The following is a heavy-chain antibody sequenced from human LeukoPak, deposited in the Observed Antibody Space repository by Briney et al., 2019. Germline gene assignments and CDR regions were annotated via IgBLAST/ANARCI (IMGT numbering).Heavy chain of an antibody. Sequence: PSETLSLTCTVSGGSISSSSYYWGWIRQPPGKGLEWIGSIYYSGSTYYNPSLKSRVTISVDTSKNQFSLKLSSVTAADTAVYYCARGRETYYDFWSGYIPSFDYWDQGTLVTVSS. V-gene: IGHV4-39*07. D-gene: IGHD3-3*01. J-gene: IGHJ4*02. CDR1: GGSISSSSYY. CDR2: IYYSGST. CDR3: ARGRETYYDFWSGYIPSFDY.